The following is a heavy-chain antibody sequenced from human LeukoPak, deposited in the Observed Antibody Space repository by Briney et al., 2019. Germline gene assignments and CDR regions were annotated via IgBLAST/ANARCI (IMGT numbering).Heavy chain of an antibody. CDR1: GYTFTSYY. D-gene: IGHD6-19*01. V-gene: IGHV1-46*01. Sequence: EASVKVSCKASGYTFTSYYMHWVRQAPGQGLEWMGIINPSGGSTSYAQKFQGRVTMTRDTSSSTAYMDLSRLRSDDTAVYYCAKDQSSDWYGYYYYYMDVWGKGTTVTISS. CDR3: AKDQSSDWYGYYYYYMDV. J-gene: IGHJ6*03. CDR2: INPSGGST.